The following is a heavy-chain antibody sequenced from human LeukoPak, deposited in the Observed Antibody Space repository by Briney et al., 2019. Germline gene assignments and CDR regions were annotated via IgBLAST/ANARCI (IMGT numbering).Heavy chain of an antibody. J-gene: IGHJ4*02. CDR1: GFTISSYA. CDR2: ISCSGGST. D-gene: IGHD6-19*01. CDR3: AKDLPSNMAVASYYFDY. V-gene: IGHV3-23*01. Sequence: GGSLTLSCAASGFTISSYAMSWVRLAPGKGLEWVSGISCSGGSTHYADPVKGRFTISRDNSKNTLYLQMNSLRGEDTAEYYCAKDLPSNMAVASYYFDYWGQGTLVTVSS.